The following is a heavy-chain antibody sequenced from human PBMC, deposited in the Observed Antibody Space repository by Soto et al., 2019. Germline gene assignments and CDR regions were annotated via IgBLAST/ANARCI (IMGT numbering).Heavy chain of an antibody. D-gene: IGHD3-22*01. J-gene: IGHJ4*02. Sequence: GGSLRLSCAASGFTFSSYGMHCVRQAPGKGLEWVAVISYDGSNKYYADSVKGRFTISRDNSKNTLYLQMNSLRAEDTAVYYSAKPKPRVGVIQYYFDYWGQGPLVTVSS. CDR2: ISYDGSNK. CDR1: GFTFSSYG. V-gene: IGHV3-30*18. CDR3: AKPKPRVGVIQYYFDY.